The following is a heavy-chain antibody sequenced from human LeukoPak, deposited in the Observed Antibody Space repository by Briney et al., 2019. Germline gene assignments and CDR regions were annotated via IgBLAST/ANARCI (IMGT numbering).Heavy chain of an antibody. CDR1: GGSFSGYY. CDR3: ARQPGIAAAGFIY. V-gene: IGHV4-34*01. D-gene: IGHD6-13*01. CDR2: INHSGST. Sequence: PSETLSLTCAVYGGSFSGYYWSWIRQPPGKGLEWIGEINHSGSTNYNPSLKSRVTISVDTSKNQFSLKLSSVTAADTAVYYCARQPGIAAAGFIYWGQGTLVTVSS. J-gene: IGHJ4*02.